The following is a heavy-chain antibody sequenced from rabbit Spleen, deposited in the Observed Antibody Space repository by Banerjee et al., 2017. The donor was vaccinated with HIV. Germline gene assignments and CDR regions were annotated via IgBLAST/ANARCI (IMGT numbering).Heavy chain of an antibody. CDR1: GIDFSSYNF. CDR2: IDIGSRDFS. CDR3: ARDTGSSFSTYGMDL. Sequence: QEQLEESGGGLVKPGGTLTLTCTASGIDFSSYNFVCWVRQAPGKGLEWIACIDIGSRDFSYYASWAKGRFTVSKTSSTTVTLQMTGLTVADTATYFCARDTGSSFSTYGMDLWGPGTLVTVS. J-gene: IGHJ6*01. V-gene: IGHV1S45*01. D-gene: IGHD8-1*01.